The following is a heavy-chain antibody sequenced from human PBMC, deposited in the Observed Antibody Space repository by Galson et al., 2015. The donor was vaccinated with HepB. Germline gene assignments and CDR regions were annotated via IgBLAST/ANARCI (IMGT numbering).Heavy chain of an antibody. Sequence: QSGAEVKEPGASVKVSCKASGYTFTSYGFSWVRQAPGQGLEWMGWISAYNGNTNYAQKFQGRVTLTIDTSTDTAYMELRSLRSDDTAVYYCARGWRIVEMGTIAPFDYWGQGTLVTVSS. CDR3: ARGWRIVEMGTIAPFDY. J-gene: IGHJ4*02. D-gene: IGHD5-24*01. CDR2: ISAYNGNT. V-gene: IGHV1-18*01. CDR1: GYTFTSYG.